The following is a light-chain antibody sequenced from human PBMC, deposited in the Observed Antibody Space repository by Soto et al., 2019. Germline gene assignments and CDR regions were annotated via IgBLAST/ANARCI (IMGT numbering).Light chain of an antibody. V-gene: IGKV3-15*01. CDR1: QSVRSN. J-gene: IGKJ2*01. CDR2: GAS. CDR3: QQYNNWPIEYT. Sequence: EIVMTQSPATLSVSPGERATLSCRASQSVRSNLAWYQQKPGQAPRLLIYGASTRATGIPARFSGSGSGTEFTLTISSLQSEDFAVYYCQQYNNWPIEYTFGQGTKLEIK.